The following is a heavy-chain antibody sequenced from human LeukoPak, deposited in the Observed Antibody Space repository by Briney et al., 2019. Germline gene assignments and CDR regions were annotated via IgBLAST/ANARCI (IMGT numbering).Heavy chain of an antibody. CDR2: ISGSGGST. CDR1: GFTFSSYA. J-gene: IGHJ4*02. CDR3: ANQVTFRGPAAIAAY. D-gene: IGHD2-2*02. Sequence: PGGSLRLSCAASGFTFSSYAMSWVRQAPGKGLELVSAISGSGGSTYYADSVKGRFTISRDNSKNTLHLQMNSLRVEDTAVYYCANQVTFRGPAAIAAYWGQGTLFTVSS. V-gene: IGHV3-23*01.